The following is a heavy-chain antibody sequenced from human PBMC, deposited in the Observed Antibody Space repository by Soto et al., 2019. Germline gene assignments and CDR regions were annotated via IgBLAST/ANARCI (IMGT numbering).Heavy chain of an antibody. CDR3: ARALSSSWYKSVSMDV. Sequence: QVQLVQSGAEVKKPGASVKVSCKASGYTFTSYGISWVRQAPGQGLEWMGWISAYNGNTNYAQKLQGRVTMTTDTSTSTAYMELRSLGSADTAVYYCARALSSSWYKSVSMDVWGQGTTVTVSS. V-gene: IGHV1-18*01. CDR2: ISAYNGNT. J-gene: IGHJ6*02. CDR1: GYTFTSYG. D-gene: IGHD6-13*01.